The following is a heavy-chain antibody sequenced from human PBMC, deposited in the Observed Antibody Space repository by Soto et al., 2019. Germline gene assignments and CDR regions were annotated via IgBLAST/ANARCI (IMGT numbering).Heavy chain of an antibody. D-gene: IGHD2-8*01. CDR2: ISYDGTYK. V-gene: IGHV3-30*14. J-gene: IGHJ6*02. Sequence: GGSLRLSCAASGFTFNNFAMHWVRQAPGKGLEWVSFISYDGTYKYYADSVRGRFTVYRDNSKSTLFLQMNSLKFEDKAVYVCANEVYVAFSSLQYGMDVWGQGTTVTVSS. CDR1: GFTFNNFA. CDR3: ANEVYVAFSSLQYGMDV.